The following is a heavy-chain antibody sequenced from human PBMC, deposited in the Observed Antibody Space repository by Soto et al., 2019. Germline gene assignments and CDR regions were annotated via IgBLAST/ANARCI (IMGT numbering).Heavy chain of an antibody. V-gene: IGHV1-24*01. D-gene: IGHD1-1*01. CDR1: GHTLTELS. Sequence: ASVKVSCKVSGHTLTELSMHWVRQAPGKGLEWMGGFDPEDGETIFAQKFQGRVTMTEDTSTDTAYMELSSLISEDTAIYYCATGRWNARGPFDFWGQGTLVTVSS. CDR2: FDPEDGET. CDR3: ATGRWNARGPFDF. J-gene: IGHJ4*02.